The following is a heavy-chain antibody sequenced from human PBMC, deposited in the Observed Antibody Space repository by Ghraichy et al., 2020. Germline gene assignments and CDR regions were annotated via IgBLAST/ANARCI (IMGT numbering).Heavy chain of an antibody. CDR2: IYYSGST. J-gene: IGHJ3*02. D-gene: IGHD3-10*01. CDR3: ARVSRVRGAYPAFDI. CDR1: GGSISSYY. V-gene: IGHV4-59*01. Sequence: SETLSLTCTVSGGSISSYYWSWIRQPPGKGLEWIGYIYYSGSTNYNPSLKSRVTISVDTSKNQFSLKLSSVTAADTAVYYCARVSRVRGAYPAFDIWGQGTMVTVSS.